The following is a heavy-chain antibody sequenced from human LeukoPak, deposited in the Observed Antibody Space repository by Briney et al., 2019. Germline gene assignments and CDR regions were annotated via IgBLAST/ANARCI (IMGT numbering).Heavy chain of an antibody. CDR1: GYTFTSYG. Sequence: ASVKVSCKASGYTFTSYGISWVRQAPGQGLEWMGWISAYNGNTNYAQKLQGRVTMTTDTSTSTAYMELRSLRSDDTAVYYCARVPPFILTGENPDYWGQGTLVTVSS. CDR3: ARVPPFILTGENPDY. J-gene: IGHJ4*02. V-gene: IGHV1-18*01. CDR2: ISAYNGNT. D-gene: IGHD3-9*01.